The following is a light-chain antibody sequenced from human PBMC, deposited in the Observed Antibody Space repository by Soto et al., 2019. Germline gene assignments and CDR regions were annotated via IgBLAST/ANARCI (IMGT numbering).Light chain of an antibody. CDR1: NSNIGAGFD. V-gene: IGLV1-40*01. J-gene: IGLJ2*01. Sequence: QSVLTQPPSVSGAPGQRVTISCTGSNSNIGAGFDVHWYQQFPGTAPKLRIYVINQRPSGVPDRFSGSKSGPSDSLAITGLQAEDEAYYYCQSFWVFGGGTKLTVL. CDR2: VIN. CDR3: QSFWV.